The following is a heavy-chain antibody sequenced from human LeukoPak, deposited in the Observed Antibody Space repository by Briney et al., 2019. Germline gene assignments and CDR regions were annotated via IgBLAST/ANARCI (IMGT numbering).Heavy chain of an antibody. CDR3: ARGYDILTGQFDY. V-gene: IGHV3-48*02. CDR2: ISSSSSTI. D-gene: IGHD3-9*01. J-gene: IGHJ4*02. Sequence: PSETLSLTCAVYGGSFSGYYWSWIRQPPGKGLEWVSYISSSSSTIYYADSVKGRFTISRDNAKNSLYLQMNSLRDEDTAVYYCARGYDILTGQFDYWGQGTLVTVSS. CDR1: GGSFSGYY.